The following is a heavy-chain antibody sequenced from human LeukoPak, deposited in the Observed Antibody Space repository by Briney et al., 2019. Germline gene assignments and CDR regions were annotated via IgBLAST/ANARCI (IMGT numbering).Heavy chain of an antibody. J-gene: IGHJ4*02. CDR2: MLYRGST. Sequence: SETLSLTCTVSGVSITTTSYYWGWIRQTPGKGLEWIGSMLYRGSTYYSPSLRSRVIISVAASKNLFFLTLSAVTAADTAVYYCARQGGWGGALSFFDSWGQGTLVTVSS. CDR1: GVSITTTSYY. D-gene: IGHD3-16*01. CDR3: ARQGGWGGALSFFDS. V-gene: IGHV4-39*01.